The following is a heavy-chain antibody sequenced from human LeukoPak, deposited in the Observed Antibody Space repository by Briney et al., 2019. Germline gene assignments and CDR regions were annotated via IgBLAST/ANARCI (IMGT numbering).Heavy chain of an antibody. CDR2: ISSSSSYI. CDR1: GFTFSSYS. J-gene: IGHJ3*02. D-gene: IGHD6-13*01. V-gene: IGHV3-21*01. CDR3: ARGSGYSSSWYPGGYAFDI. Sequence: PGGSLRLSCAASGFTFSSYSMNWVRQAPGKGLEWVSSISSSSSYIYYADSVKGRFTISRDNAKNSLYLQMNSLRAEDTAVYYCARGSGYSSSWYPGGYAFDIWGQGTMVTVSS.